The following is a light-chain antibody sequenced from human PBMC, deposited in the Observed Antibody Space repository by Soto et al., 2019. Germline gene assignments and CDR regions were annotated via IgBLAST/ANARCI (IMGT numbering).Light chain of an antibody. V-gene: IGKV3-11*01. Sequence: EIVLTQSPATLSLSPGERATLSCRASQSVSSYLAWYQQKPGQAPRLLIYDASNRATGIPARFSGSGSGTAFTLTISSLEPEYFAVYYCQQRSNWPGTFGPGTKVDIK. CDR1: QSVSSY. CDR3: QQRSNWPGT. CDR2: DAS. J-gene: IGKJ3*01.